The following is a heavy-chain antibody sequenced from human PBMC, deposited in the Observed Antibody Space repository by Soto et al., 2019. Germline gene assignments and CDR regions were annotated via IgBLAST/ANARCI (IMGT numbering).Heavy chain of an antibody. V-gene: IGHV3-11*01. Sequence: GGSLRLSCAASGFTFSDYYMSWIRQAPGKGLEWVSYISSSGSTIYYADSVKGRFTISRDNAKNSLYLQMNSLRAEDTAVYYCAISPDIVEPYYYYMDVWGKGTTVTVSS. D-gene: IGHD5-12*01. CDR2: ISSSGSTI. CDR1: GFTFSDYY. CDR3: AISPDIVEPYYYYMDV. J-gene: IGHJ6*03.